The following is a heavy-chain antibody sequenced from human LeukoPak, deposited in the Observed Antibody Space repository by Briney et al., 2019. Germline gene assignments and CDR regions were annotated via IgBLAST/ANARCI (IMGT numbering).Heavy chain of an antibody. Sequence: ASVKVSCKASGGSFSSYAISWVRQAPGQGLEWMGGIIPIFGTANYAQKFQGRVTITTDESTSTAYMELSSLRSEDTAVYYCARGDGYNLDYWGQGTLVTVSS. CDR2: IIPIFGTA. CDR1: GGSFSSYA. CDR3: ARGDGYNLDY. V-gene: IGHV1-69*05. D-gene: IGHD5-24*01. J-gene: IGHJ4*02.